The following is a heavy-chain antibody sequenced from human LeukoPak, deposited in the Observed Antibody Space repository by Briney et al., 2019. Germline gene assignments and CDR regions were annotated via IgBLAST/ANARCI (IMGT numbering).Heavy chain of an antibody. CDR1: GGSITSHY. J-gene: IGHJ6*03. CDR3: ARMVGSLLWFGDPPGYMDV. CDR2: IYSSGST. Sequence: SETLSLTCTVSGGSITSHYWSWIRQPPGKGLEWLGYIYSSGSTNYNLSLRSRVTISVDTSKNQFSLMLTSVTAADTAVYYCARMVGSLLWFGDPPGYMDVWGKGTTVTVSS. V-gene: IGHV4-59*11. D-gene: IGHD3-10*01.